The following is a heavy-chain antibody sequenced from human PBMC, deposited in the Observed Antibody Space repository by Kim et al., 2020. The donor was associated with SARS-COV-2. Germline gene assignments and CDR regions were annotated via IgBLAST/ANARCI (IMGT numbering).Heavy chain of an antibody. Sequence: GGSLRLSCAASGFTFSNAWMSWVRQAPGKGLEWVGRIKSKTDGGTTDYAAPVKGRFTISRDDSKNTLYLQMNSLKTEDTAVYYCTTEVLDWYYYGSGSYYTRRAGFDPWGQGTLVTVSS. V-gene: IGHV3-15*01. D-gene: IGHD3-10*01. CDR2: IKSKTDGGTT. J-gene: IGHJ5*02. CDR3: TTEVLDWYYYGSGSYYTRRAGFDP. CDR1: GFTFSNAW.